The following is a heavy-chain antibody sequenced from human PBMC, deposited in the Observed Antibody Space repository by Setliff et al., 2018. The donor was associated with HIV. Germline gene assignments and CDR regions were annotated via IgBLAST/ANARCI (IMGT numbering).Heavy chain of an antibody. D-gene: IGHD6-6*01. CDR1: GVSITSRDHF. CDR3: ARLGEYSSSTVPYFDY. J-gene: IGHJ4*02. CDR2: LFFSGGT. Sequence: SETLSLTCSVSGVSITSRDHFWGWIRQSPGKGLEWIGSLFFSGGTFYNSSLKSRLTISADTSKNQFSLRLTAVTAADTAVSYCARLGEYSSSTVPYFDYWGPGILVTVTS. V-gene: IGHV4-39*01.